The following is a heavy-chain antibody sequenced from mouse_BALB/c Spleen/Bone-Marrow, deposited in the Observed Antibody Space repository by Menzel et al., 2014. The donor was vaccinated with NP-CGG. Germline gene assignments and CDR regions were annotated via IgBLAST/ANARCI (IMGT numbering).Heavy chain of an antibody. CDR1: GFTFSSFG. Sequence: EVKLEESGGGLVQPGGSRKLSCAASGFTFSSFGMHWVRQAPEKGLEWVAYISSGSSTIYYAATVKGRFTISRDNPKNTLFLQRTSLRSEDTAMYYCARSYHRSSYYFDYWGQGTTLTVPS. J-gene: IGHJ2*01. D-gene: IGHD1-1*01. CDR2: ISSGSSTI. CDR3: ARSYHRSSYYFDY. V-gene: IGHV5-17*02.